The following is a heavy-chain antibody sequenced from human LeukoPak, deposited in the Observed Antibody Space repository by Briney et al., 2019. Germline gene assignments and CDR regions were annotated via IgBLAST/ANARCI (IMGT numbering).Heavy chain of an antibody. CDR1: GFTFSSFS. V-gene: IGHV3-21*01. J-gene: IGHJ4*02. CDR3: ARDVRDEYSSGWYPIGY. Sequence: GGSLRLSCAASGFTFSSFSMNWVRQAPGKGLEWVSSISSGSIYIYYADSVKGRFTISRDNAKNSLYLQMNSLRAEDTAVYYCARDVRDEYSSGWYPIGYWGQGPLVTVSS. D-gene: IGHD6-19*01. CDR2: ISSGSIYI.